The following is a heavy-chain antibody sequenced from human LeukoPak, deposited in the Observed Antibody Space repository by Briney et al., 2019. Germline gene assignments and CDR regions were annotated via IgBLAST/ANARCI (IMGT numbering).Heavy chain of an antibody. J-gene: IGHJ4*02. V-gene: IGHV4-34*01. Sequence: SETLSLTCAVYGGSFSGYYWSWIRQPPGKGLEWIGEINHSGSTNYNPSLKSRVTISVDTSKNQFSLKLSSVTAADTAVYYCASSGSSSGWYPDYFDYWGQGTLVTVSS. CDR3: ASSGSSSGWYPDYFDY. D-gene: IGHD6-19*01. CDR2: INHSGST. CDR1: GGSFSGYY.